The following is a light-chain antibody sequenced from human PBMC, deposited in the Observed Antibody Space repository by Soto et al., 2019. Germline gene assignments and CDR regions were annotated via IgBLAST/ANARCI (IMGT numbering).Light chain of an antibody. CDR3: QQLSNWPLT. J-gene: IGKJ4*01. CDR1: QRVSGY. Sequence: EIVLTQSPATVSLSPGERATLSCRASQRVSGYLAWYQHKPGQAPRLLISDASSGATGIPARFSGGGSETDFTPTIISLEPEDSSVDYCQQLSNWPLTFGGGTKVEIK. V-gene: IGKV3-11*01. CDR2: DAS.